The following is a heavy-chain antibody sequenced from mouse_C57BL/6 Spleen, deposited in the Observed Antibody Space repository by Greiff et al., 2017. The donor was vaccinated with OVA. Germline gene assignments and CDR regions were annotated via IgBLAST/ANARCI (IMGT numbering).Heavy chain of an antibody. J-gene: IGHJ4*01. D-gene: IGHD1-1*01. CDR1: GYTFTSYW. CDR3: ARELITTVVAPYAMDY. V-gene: IGHV1-72*01. Sequence: QVQLQQPGAELVKPGASVKLSCKASGYTFTSYWMHWVKQRPGRGLERIGRIDPNSGGTKYNEKFKSKATLTVDKPSSTAYMQLSSLTSEDSAVYYCARELITTVVAPYAMDYWGQGTSVTVSS. CDR2: IDPNSGGT.